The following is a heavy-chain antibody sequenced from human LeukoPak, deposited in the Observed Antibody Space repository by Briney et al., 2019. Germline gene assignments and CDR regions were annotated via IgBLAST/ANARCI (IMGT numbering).Heavy chain of an antibody. Sequence: ASVKVSCKASGYTFTSYDINWVRQATGQGLEWMGWMNPNSGNTGYAQNFQGRATMTRNTAISTAYLEVSSLRSEDTAVYYCARTNYFGSGSYYSNWLDPWGQGTLVTVSS. V-gene: IGHV1-8*01. J-gene: IGHJ5*02. D-gene: IGHD3-10*01. CDR1: GYTFTSYD. CDR2: MNPNSGNT. CDR3: ARTNYFGSGSYYSNWLDP.